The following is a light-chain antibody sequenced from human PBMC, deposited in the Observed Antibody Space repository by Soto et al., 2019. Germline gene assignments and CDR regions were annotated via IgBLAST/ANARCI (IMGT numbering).Light chain of an antibody. CDR1: SSDVGGYNY. J-gene: IGLJ3*02. CDR3: CSYAGSYTV. CDR2: DVS. V-gene: IGLV2-11*01. Sequence: QSALTQPRSVSGSPGQSVTISCTGTSSDVGGYNYVSWYQQHPGKAPKLMIYDVSKRPSGVPDRFSGSKSGNTASLTISGLQAEDEADYYCCSYAGSYTVFGGGTKLTFL.